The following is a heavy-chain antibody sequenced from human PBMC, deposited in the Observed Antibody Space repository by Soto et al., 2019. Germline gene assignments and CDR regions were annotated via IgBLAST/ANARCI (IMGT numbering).Heavy chain of an antibody. D-gene: IGHD6-19*01. CDR3: ARLVAAVPGHYYFDY. V-gene: IGHV3-66*04. CDR2: IHSGGST. J-gene: IGHJ4*02. CDR1: GITVSSNL. Sequence: EVQLVESGGGLVQPGGSLRLSCEASGITVSSNLMTWVRQAPGQGLEWVSVIHSGGSTYSANSVKGRITISRDNSKNTLNLQMNSLSAEDTAVDYCARLVAAVPGHYYFDYWGQGTLVTVSS.